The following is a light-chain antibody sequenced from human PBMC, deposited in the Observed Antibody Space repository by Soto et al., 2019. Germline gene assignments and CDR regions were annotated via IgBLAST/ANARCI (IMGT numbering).Light chain of an antibody. Sequence: EIVLTQSPATLSLSPGERATLSCRASQSVSSSLAWYQQKPGQAPRLLIYGASNRATGIPARFSGSGSGTDFTLTISSLEPEDFAFYYCQQRSHWPPSFGGGTKVEIK. CDR3: QQRSHWPPS. V-gene: IGKV3-11*01. CDR2: GAS. J-gene: IGKJ4*01. CDR1: QSVSSS.